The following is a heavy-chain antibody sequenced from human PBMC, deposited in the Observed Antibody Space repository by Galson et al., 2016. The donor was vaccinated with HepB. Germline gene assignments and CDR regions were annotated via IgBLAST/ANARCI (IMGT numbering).Heavy chain of an antibody. V-gene: IGHV2-5*01. J-gene: IGHJ6*02. D-gene: IGHD3-3*01. CDR2: IYWNDDK. CDR3: AHTVCFWSGYYVHYDGMDV. Sequence: PALVKPTQTLTLTCTFSGFSLSTSGVGVGWIRQPPGKALEWLALIYWNDDKRYSPSLRGRLTITKDTSKNQVVLTMTNMDPVDTATYYCAHTVCFWSGYYVHYDGMDVWGQGTTVTVSS. CDR1: GFSLSTSGVG.